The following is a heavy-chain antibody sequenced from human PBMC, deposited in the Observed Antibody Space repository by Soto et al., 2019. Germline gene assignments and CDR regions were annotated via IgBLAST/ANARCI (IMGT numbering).Heavy chain of an antibody. CDR1: GCTFSSYA. CDR2: IIPIFGTA. J-gene: IGHJ6*02. V-gene: IGHV1-69*13. Sequence: ASVKVSCKASGCTFSSYAISWVRQAPGQGLEWMGGIIPIFGTANYAQKFQGRVTITADESTSTAYMELSSLRSEDTAVYYCARAVIEKIGSSSVDDYGMDVWGQGPTVTVSS. CDR3: ARAVIEKIGSSSVDDYGMDV. D-gene: IGHD6-6*01.